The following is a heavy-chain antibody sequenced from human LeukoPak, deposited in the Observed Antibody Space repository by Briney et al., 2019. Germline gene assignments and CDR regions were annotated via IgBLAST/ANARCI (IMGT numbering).Heavy chain of an antibody. CDR2: ISSSSSYI. CDR1: GVTFSSYS. CDR3: ARDAAAPYYYDSSGYSGGFY. J-gene: IGHJ4*02. V-gene: IGHV3-21*01. Sequence: GGSLRLSCAASGVTFSSYSMNWVRQAPGKGLEWVSAISSSSSYIYYADSVKGRFTISRDNAKNSLYLQMNSLRAEDTAVYYCARDAAAPYYYDSSGYSGGFYWGQGTLVTVSS. D-gene: IGHD3-22*01.